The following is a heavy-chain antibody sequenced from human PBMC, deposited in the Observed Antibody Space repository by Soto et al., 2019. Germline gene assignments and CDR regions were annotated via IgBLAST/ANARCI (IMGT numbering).Heavy chain of an antibody. CDR2: INDDGTRT. J-gene: IGHJ4*02. D-gene: IGHD3-10*01. CDR3: IRGPRPSSVGTGAF. Sequence: VGSLRLSCAASGFVFNMYWMHWVRQVPGEGPEWVTRINDDGTRTDYADSAKGRFTISRDNAKDILYLQMNALRVDDTAVYYCIRGPRPSSVGTGAFWGQGTLVTVSS. CDR1: GFVFNMYW. V-gene: IGHV3-74*01.